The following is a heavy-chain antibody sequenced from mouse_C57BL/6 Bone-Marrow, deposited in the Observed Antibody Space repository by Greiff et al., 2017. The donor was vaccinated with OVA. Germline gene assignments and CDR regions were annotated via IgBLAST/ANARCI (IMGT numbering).Heavy chain of an antibody. J-gene: IGHJ1*03. D-gene: IGHD2-3*01. CDR2: IDPETGGT. CDR1: GYTFTDYE. V-gene: IGHV1-15*01. Sequence: VKLMESGAELVRPGASVTLSCKASGYTFTDYEMHWVKQTPVHGLEWIGAIDPETGGTAYNQKFKGKAILTADKSSSTAYMELRSLTSEDSAVYSGAFYDGYYYWYFDVWGTGTTVTVSS. CDR3: AFYDGYYYWYFDV.